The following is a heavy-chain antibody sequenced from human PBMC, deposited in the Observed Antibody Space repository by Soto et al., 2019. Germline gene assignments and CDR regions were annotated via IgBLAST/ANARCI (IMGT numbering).Heavy chain of an antibody. V-gene: IGHV6-1*01. CDR1: GDSVSSYSAA. CDR2: TYYRSRFFS. D-gene: IGHD5-12*01. Sequence: SQTLSLTCAISGDSVSSYSAAWNWIRQSPSGGLEWLGRTYYRSRFFSDYAESVKSRIIINPDKSNNQFSLKLYSVTAADTAVYYCARVTSVLGSEGAYVGSWFDPWGQGTLVTVSS. J-gene: IGHJ5*02. CDR3: ARVTSVLGSEGAYVGSWFDP.